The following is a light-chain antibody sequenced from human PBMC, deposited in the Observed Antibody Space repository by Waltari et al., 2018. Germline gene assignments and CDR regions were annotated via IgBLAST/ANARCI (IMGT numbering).Light chain of an antibody. J-gene: IGLJ2*01. CDR2: EVS. Sequence: QSALTQPASVSGSPGQSITISCSGTSSDIGAYKYVSWYQQHTGKAPKLVISEVSNRPSGVSDRFTGSKSGNTASLTISGLQAEDEADYYCSSYTSSSTLTVVFGGGTKVTVL. V-gene: IGLV2-14*01. CDR1: SSDIGAYKY. CDR3: SSYTSSSTLTVV.